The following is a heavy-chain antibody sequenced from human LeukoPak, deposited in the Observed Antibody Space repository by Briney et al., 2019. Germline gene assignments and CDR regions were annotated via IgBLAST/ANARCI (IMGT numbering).Heavy chain of an antibody. D-gene: IGHD7-27*01. J-gene: IGHJ4*02. Sequence: GGSLRLSCAASGFTFSSYTMSGVRQAPGKGLEWVSTITNSDGNTYYADSVKGRFTVSRDNSKNTLFLQMNSLRAEDTAVYYCAKDGGLWVSAHWGDSWGRGTLVTVSS. CDR2: ITNSDGNT. CDR1: GFTFSSYT. V-gene: IGHV3-23*01. CDR3: AKDGGLWVSAHWGDS.